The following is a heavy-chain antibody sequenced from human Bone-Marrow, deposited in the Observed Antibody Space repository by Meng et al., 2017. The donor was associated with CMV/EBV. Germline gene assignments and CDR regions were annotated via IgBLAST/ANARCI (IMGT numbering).Heavy chain of an antibody. J-gene: IGHJ4*02. CDR1: GFTFSSYA. D-gene: IGHD1-26*01. Sequence: GESLKISCAASGFTFSSYAMHWVRQAPGKGLEWVAVISYDGSNKYYADSVKGRFTISRDNYKNTLYLQMNSLRAEDTAVYYCARDYSGSYIEGVYWGQGTLVTVSS. CDR3: ARDYSGSYIEGVY. CDR2: ISYDGSNK. V-gene: IGHV3-30-3*01.